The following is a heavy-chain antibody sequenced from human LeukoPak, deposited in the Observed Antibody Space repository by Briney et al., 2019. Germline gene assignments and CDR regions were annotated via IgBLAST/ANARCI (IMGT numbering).Heavy chain of an antibody. Sequence: SETLSLTCTVSGDSISTYYWSWIRQPPGKGLEWIGYVYYTGSTNYNPSLKSRVTISVDTSKNQFSLKLSSVTAADTAVYYCARYTSGYYPTFDYWGQGTLVTVSP. V-gene: IGHV4-59*01. CDR2: VYYTGST. CDR3: ARYTSGYYPTFDY. D-gene: IGHD3-22*01. J-gene: IGHJ4*02. CDR1: GDSISTYY.